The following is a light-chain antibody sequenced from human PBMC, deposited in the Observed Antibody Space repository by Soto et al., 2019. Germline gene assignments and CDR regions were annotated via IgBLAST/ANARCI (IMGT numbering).Light chain of an antibody. Sequence: EIVLTQSPGTLSLSPGERATLSCRASQSVSSSYLAWYQQKPGQAPRLLIYGASSRATGIPDRFSGGGSGTDFTLTISRLEPEDVAVYYCQQYGSSRTFGQGTRLEIK. V-gene: IGKV3-20*01. J-gene: IGKJ5*01. CDR1: QSVSSSY. CDR2: GAS. CDR3: QQYGSSRT.